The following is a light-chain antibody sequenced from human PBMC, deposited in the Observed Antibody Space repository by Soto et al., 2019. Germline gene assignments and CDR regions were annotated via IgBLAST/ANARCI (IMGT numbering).Light chain of an antibody. CDR1: QSVSSGY. CDR2: GAS. J-gene: IGKJ1*01. CDR3: QQYDNSRGT. V-gene: IGKV3-20*01. Sequence: EIVLAQSPGTLSLSPGERATLSCRASQSVSSGYLAWYQQKPGRAPRLLIYGASNRATGIPDRFSGSGSGTDFTLTISRLEPEDFAVYYCQQYDNSRGTFGQGTKVEVK.